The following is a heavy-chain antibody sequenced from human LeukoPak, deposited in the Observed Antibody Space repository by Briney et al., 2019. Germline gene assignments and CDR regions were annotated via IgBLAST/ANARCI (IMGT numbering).Heavy chain of an antibody. CDR1: GFTVSSNY. CDR3: ARLTSGVTTFVY. CDR2: IKQDGSEK. D-gene: IGHD1-1*01. Sequence: GGSLRLSCAASGFTVSSNYMSWVRQAPGKGLEWVASIKQDGSEKYYVDSVKGRFTVSRDNAENSLYLQMNSLRAEDTAVYFCARLTSGVTTFVYWGQGTLVTVSS. V-gene: IGHV3-7*01. J-gene: IGHJ4*02.